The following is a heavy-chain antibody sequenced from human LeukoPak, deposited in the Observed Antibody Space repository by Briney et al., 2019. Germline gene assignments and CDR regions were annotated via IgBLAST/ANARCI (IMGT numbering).Heavy chain of an antibody. V-gene: IGHV1-24*01. CDR3: ATKGYCSSTSCYWYFDL. D-gene: IGHD2-2*01. Sequence: ASVKVSCKVSGYTLTELSMHWVRQAPGKGLEWMGGFDPEDGETIYAQKFQGRVTMTEDTSTDTAYMELSSLRSEDTAVYYCATKGYCSSTSCYWYFDLWGRGTLVTVSS. CDR1: GYTLTELS. CDR2: FDPEDGET. J-gene: IGHJ2*01.